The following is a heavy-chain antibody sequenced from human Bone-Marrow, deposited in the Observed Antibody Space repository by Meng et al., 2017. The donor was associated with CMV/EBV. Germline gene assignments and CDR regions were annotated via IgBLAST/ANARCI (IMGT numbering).Heavy chain of an antibody. CDR2: ISSSSSYI. CDR3: AREEGYYYYYGMDV. Sequence: SCAASGFTFSSYSMNWVRQAPGKGLEWVSSISSSSSYIYYADSVKGRFTISRDNAKNSLYLQMNSLRAEDTAVYYCAREEGYYYYYGMDVWGQGTTVTVSS. CDR1: GFTFSSYS. J-gene: IGHJ6*02. V-gene: IGHV3-21*01.